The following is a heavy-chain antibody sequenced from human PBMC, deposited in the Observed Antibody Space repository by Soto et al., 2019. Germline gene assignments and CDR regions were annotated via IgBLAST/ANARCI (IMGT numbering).Heavy chain of an antibody. V-gene: IGHV3-53*01. J-gene: IGHJ4*02. D-gene: IGHD3-10*01. CDR3: AKASGWFGEFDY. Sequence: PGGSLRLSCAASGFTVSSDYMSWVRQAPGKGLEWVSVIYTGGSTYYADSVKGRFTFSRDNSKNTLYLQMNSLRAEDTAVYYCAKASGWFGEFDYWGQGTLVTVSS. CDR2: IYTGGST. CDR1: GFTVSSDY.